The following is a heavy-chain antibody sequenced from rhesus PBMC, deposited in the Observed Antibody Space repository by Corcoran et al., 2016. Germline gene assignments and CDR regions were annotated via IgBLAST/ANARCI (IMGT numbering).Heavy chain of an antibody. D-gene: IGHD2-21*01. CDR3: AQQGTGSGCYPNYGLDS. Sequence: QVQLQESGPGVVKPSETLSLTCAVSGGSISDSYRWSWIRQPPGKGLEWIGYIYGSSTSTNYHPSRKSRVTISKDTSKSQFSLKLSSVAAADTAVYYCAQQGTGSGCYPNYGLDSWGQGVLVTVSS. J-gene: IGHJ6*01. V-gene: IGHV4S10*01. CDR1: GGSISDSYR. CDR2: IYGSSTST.